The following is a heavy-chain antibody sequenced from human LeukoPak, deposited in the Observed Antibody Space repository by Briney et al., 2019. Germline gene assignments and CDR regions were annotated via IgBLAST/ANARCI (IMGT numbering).Heavy chain of an antibody. J-gene: IGHJ6*02. CDR3: TTDNAPGMDV. V-gene: IGHV3-23*01. CDR1: GFTFSSYA. D-gene: IGHD2-2*01. Sequence: GGSLRLSCAASGFTFSSYAMSWVRQAPGKGLEWVSAISGSGGSTYYADSVKGRFTISRDNSKNTLYLQMNSLKTEDTAVYYCTTDNAPGMDVWGQGTTVTVSS. CDR2: ISGSGGST.